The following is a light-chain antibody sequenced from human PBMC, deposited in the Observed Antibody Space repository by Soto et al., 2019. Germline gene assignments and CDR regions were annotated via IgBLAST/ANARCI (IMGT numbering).Light chain of an antibody. CDR3: FSYAGSYTLI. V-gene: IGLV2-11*01. Sequence: QSVLTQPRSVSGSPGQSVTISCTGTSSDVGGYDYVSWFQQHPGKAPKVMIYDVSKRPSGVPDRFSGSKSGNTASLTISGLQAEDEADYYCFSYAGSYTLIFGGGTKLTVL. CDR1: SSDVGGYDY. J-gene: IGLJ2*01. CDR2: DVS.